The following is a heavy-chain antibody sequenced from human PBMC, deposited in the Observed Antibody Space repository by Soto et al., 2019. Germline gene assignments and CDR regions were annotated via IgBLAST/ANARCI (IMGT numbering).Heavy chain of an antibody. CDR3: ARDSEIQLWLLPYYYYGMDV. V-gene: IGHV3-66*02. CDR1: GFTVSNSY. D-gene: IGHD5-18*01. J-gene: IGHJ6*02. CDR2: VYGAGGT. Sequence: GGSLRLSCAASGFTVSNSYMSWIRQAPGKGLEWLSVVYGAGGTYYADSVKGRFTISRDNAKNSLYLQMNSLRDEDTAVYYCARDSEIQLWLLPYYYYGMDVWGQGTTVTVSS.